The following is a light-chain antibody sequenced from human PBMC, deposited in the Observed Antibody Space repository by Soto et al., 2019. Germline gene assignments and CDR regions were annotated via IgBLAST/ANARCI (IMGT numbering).Light chain of an antibody. CDR1: QSVSYN. J-gene: IGKJ4*01. Sequence: EIVMTQSPATLSVSPGETATLSCRASQSVSYNLAWYQHKPGQVPRILIYGALTSATGIPARFSGSGSGTEFTLTISLLQSEDFAVYYCQQYKNWPTRTCGGGTKVEIK. V-gene: IGKV3-15*01. CDR3: QQYKNWPTRT. CDR2: GAL.